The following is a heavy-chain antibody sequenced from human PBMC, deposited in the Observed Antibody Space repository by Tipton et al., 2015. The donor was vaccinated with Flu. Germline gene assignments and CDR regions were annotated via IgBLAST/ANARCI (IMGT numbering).Heavy chain of an antibody. Sequence: GLVKPSQTLSLTCNVSGGSISSGGAYWSWIRQHPGKGLEWIGGIYYSGSTYKNPSLTSRVTISVDRSKNQFSLNLKSVTAADTAVYYCAKVIPEKVSGLDSWGQRTLVTVSS. V-gene: IGHV4-31*03. CDR3: AKVIPEKVSGLDS. D-gene: IGHD5/OR15-5a*01. CDR2: IYYSGST. CDR1: GGSISSGGAY. J-gene: IGHJ4*02.